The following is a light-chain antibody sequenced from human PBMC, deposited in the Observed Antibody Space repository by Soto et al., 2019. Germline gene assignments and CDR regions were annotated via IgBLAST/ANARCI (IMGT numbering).Light chain of an antibody. CDR1: QSVSIY. CDR3: QQYSSSPS. V-gene: IGKV3-15*01. CDR2: GAS. J-gene: IGKJ5*01. Sequence: EIVLAQSPATLSLSPGERATLSCRASQSVSIYLAWYQQKPGQVPSLLIYGASTRASGIPARFSGSGSGTEFTLTIGSLQSEDFAVYYCQQYSSSPSFGQGTRLEIK.